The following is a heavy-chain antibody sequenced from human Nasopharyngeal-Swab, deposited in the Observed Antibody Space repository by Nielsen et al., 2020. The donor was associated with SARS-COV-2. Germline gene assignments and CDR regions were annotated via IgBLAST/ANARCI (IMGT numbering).Heavy chain of an antibody. CDR2: IRGSGGNT. CDR1: GFTFSSYA. V-gene: IGHV3-23*01. J-gene: IGHJ5*02. Sequence: GESLKISCAASGFTFSSYAMSWVRQAPGKGLEWVSAIRGSGGNTYYADAVKGRFTISRDNSKNTLYLQMNSLRAEDTAVYYCAKVGNDYGDYWFDPWGQGTLVTVSS. CDR3: AKVGNDYGDYWFDP. D-gene: IGHD4-17*01.